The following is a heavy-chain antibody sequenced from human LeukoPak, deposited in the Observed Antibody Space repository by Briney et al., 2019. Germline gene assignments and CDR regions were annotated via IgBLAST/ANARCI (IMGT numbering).Heavy chain of an antibody. CDR2: IYYSGST. CDR1: GDSLSNSAYY. J-gene: IGHJ4*02. D-gene: IGHD3-16*01. CDR3: ARGLN. V-gene: IGHV4-39*01. Sequence: SETLSLTCTVSGDSLSNSAYYWGWIRQSPGKGLEWIGNIYYSGSTYYNPSLKSRVTISVDTSKNQFSLKLSSVTAADTAVYYCARGLNWGQGTLVTVSS.